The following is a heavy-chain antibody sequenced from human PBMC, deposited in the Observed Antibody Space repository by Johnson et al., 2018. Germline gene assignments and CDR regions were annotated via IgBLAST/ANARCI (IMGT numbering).Heavy chain of an antibody. CDR1: GFTFSDYS. CDR3: ARGTLGYYGLDV. CDR2: LGGDGSYT. V-gene: IGHV3-21*01. Sequence: VQLVQSGGGLVKXGGSLRVSCAASGFTFSDYSMNWVRQAPGKGLERVSSLGGDGSYTVYAHSLKGRFTVARDNAKNSLYPQLNSLRAEDTAVCYCARGTLGYYGLDVWGQGTTVTVSS. D-gene: IGHD3-16*01. J-gene: IGHJ6*02.